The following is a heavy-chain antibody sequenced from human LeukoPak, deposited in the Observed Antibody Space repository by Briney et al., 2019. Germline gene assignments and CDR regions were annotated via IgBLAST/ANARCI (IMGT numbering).Heavy chain of an antibody. Sequence: GGSLRLSCAGSGFTFGGYGMHWFRQTPGKGLEWVAVIAYDGSKAFYADSVKGRFTISRDNSKNTMSMQMDDLRAEDTAVYYCTRYNNDHFDYWGQGTLVTVSS. J-gene: IGHJ4*02. CDR3: TRYNNDHFDY. V-gene: IGHV3-33*01. D-gene: IGHD1-14*01. CDR1: GFTFGGYG. CDR2: IAYDGSKA.